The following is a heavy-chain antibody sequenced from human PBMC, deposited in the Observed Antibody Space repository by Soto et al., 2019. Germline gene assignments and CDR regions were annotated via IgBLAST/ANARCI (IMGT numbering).Heavy chain of an antibody. Sequence: TSETLSLTCAVYGGSFSGYYWSWIRQPPGKGLEWIGEINHSGSTNYNPSLKSRVTISVDTSKNQFSLKLSSVTAADTAVYYCARGGIQLWSSINWFAPGGQGTLVTV. V-gene: IGHV4-34*01. J-gene: IGHJ5*02. CDR2: INHSGST. CDR3: ARGGIQLWSSINWFAP. D-gene: IGHD5-18*01. CDR1: GGSFSGYY.